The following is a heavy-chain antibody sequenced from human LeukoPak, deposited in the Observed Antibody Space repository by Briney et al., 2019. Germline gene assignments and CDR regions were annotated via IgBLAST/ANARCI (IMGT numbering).Heavy chain of an antibody. CDR3: GIQLERHLYYYYGMDV. CDR2: IKSKTDGGTT. J-gene: IGHJ6*02. CDR1: GFTFSNAW. D-gene: IGHD1-1*01. Sequence: PGGSLRLSCAASGFTFSNAWMSWVRQAPGKGLEWVGRIKSKTDGGTTDYAAPVKGRFTISRDNSKNTLYLQMNSLRAEDTAVYYCGIQLERHLYYYYGMDVWGQGTTVTVSS. V-gene: IGHV3-15*01.